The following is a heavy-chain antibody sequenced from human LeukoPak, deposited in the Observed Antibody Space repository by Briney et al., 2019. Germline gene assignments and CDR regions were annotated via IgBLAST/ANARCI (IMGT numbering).Heavy chain of an antibody. CDR3: AGGPYYGTGSRPGYLSY. CDR2: IDTFGIT. D-gene: IGHD3-10*01. J-gene: IGHJ4*02. CDR1: SFSVNNNY. V-gene: IGHV3-53*01. Sequence: GGSLRLSCAASSFSVNNNYMNWVRQSPGKGLEWVSYIDTFGITYYADSVTGRFTISRDSSTNTLYLQMNSLRADDTAVYYCAGGPYYGTGSRPGYLSYWGLGTLVTVSS.